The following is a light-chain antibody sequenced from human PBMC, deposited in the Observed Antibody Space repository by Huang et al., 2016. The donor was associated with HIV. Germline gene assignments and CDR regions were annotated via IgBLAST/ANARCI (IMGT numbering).Light chain of an antibody. CDR3: QQHNSWPRT. V-gene: IGKV3-15*01. Sequence: EIVMTQSPATLSVSPGERATLPCRASQSVGRNLAWYQQRRGKAPRLRIYAASTRAGGIPARFSGSGSGTEFTLTVSSLQSEDFAVYYCQQHNSWPRTFGQGTRV. CDR1: QSVGRN. CDR2: AAS. J-gene: IGKJ1*01.